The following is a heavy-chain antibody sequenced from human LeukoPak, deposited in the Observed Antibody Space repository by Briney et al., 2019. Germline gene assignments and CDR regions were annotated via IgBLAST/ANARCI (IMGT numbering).Heavy chain of an antibody. D-gene: IGHD6-6*01. CDR3: GKKDAAPSTSQAVDQ. CDR2: ISGSGGST. Sequence: SGGSLRLSCAASGFTFSTYAMTWGRQAPGEGLEWLAVISGSGGSTYYADSVKGRFTISRDNSKNTLYLQMNSLRVADTAVYYCGKKDAAPSTSQAVDQWGQGTLVTVSS. V-gene: IGHV3-23*01. J-gene: IGHJ4*02. CDR1: GFTFSTYA.